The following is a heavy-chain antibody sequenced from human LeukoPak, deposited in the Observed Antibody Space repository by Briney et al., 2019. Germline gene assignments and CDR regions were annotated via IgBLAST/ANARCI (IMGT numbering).Heavy chain of an antibody. D-gene: IGHD2-15*01. V-gene: IGHV1-2*02. Sequence: ASVKVSCKASGYTFTSYYMHWVRQAPGQGLEWMGIINPSGGSTNYAQKFQGRVTMTRDTSISTAYMELSRLRSDDTAVYYCARGIVVVVAVGWFDPWGQGTLVTVSS. J-gene: IGHJ5*02. CDR2: INPSGGST. CDR1: GYTFTSYY. CDR3: ARGIVVVVAVGWFDP.